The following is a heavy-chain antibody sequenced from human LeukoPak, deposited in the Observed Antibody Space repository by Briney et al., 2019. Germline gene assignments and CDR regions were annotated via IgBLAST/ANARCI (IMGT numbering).Heavy chain of an antibody. J-gene: IGHJ4*02. D-gene: IGHD6-6*01. CDR2: IYYSGST. Sequence: SGTLFLTCAVSGGSISSYYWSWIRQPPGKGLEWIGYIYYSGSTNYNPSLKSRVTISVDTSKNQFSLKLSSVTAADTAVYYCARVSFGYSSSPYFDYWGQGTLVTVSS. V-gene: IGHV4-59*01. CDR1: GGSISSYY. CDR3: ARVSFGYSSSPYFDY.